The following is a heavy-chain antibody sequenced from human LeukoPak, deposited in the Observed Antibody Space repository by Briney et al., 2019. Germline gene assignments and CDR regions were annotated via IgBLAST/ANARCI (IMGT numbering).Heavy chain of an antibody. CDR3: ARSTGITVTGTWYFDY. J-gene: IGHJ4*02. V-gene: IGHV3-30*03. Sequence: GGSLRLSCAVSGFTFSSYGMHWVRQAPGKGLEWVAVISYDGSNKWHADSVKGRFTISRDNSKNTLNLQMNSLRAEDTAVYYCARSTGITVTGTWYFDYWGQGTLVTVSS. CDR1: GFTFSSYG. D-gene: IGHD4-11*01. CDR2: ISYDGSNK.